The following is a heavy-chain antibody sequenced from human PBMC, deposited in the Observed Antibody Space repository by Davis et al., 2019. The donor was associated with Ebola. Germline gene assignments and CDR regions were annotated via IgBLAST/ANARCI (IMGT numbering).Heavy chain of an antibody. V-gene: IGHV4-59*12. D-gene: IGHD3-3*01. CDR2: IYYSGST. CDR1: GGSISSYY. J-gene: IGHJ5*02. Sequence: SETLSLTCTVSGGSISSYYWSWIRQPPGKGLEWIGYIYYSGSTNYNPSLKSRVTISVDTSKNQFSLKLSSVTAADTAVYYCASLTIFGVLDPWGQGTLVTVSS. CDR3: ASLTIFGVLDP.